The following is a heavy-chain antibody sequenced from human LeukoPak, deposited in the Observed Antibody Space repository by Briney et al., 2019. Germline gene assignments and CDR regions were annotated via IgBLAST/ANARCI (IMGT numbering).Heavy chain of an antibody. CDR1: GGSFSGYY. J-gene: IGHJ4*02. Sequence: PSETLSLTCAVYGGSFSGYYWSWIRQPPGKGLEWIGEINHSGSTNYNPSLKSRVTISVDTSKNQFSLKLSSVTAADTAVYYCARIGYLLDYWGQGTLATVPS. D-gene: IGHD6-13*01. V-gene: IGHV4-34*01. CDR2: INHSGST. CDR3: ARIGYLLDY.